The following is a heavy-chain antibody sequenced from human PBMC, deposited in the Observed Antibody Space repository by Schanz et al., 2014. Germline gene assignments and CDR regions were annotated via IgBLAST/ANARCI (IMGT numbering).Heavy chain of an antibody. Sequence: VQLQQWGAGLLKPSETLSLTCTVSGGSISSGGYYWSWIRQHPGKGLEWIGYIYYSGNTYYNPSLKSRVTISVARSKNQFSLRLDSVTAADTAVYYCALREKPYGPFASWGQGALVTVSS. J-gene: IGHJ4*02. CDR2: IYYSGNT. V-gene: IGHV4-31*09. D-gene: IGHD3-10*01. CDR3: ALREKPYGPFAS. CDR1: GGSISSGGYY.